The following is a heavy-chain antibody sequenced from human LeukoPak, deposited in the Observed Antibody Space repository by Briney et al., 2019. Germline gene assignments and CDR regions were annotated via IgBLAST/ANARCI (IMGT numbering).Heavy chain of an antibody. D-gene: IGHD5-18*01. V-gene: IGHV3-21*01. Sequence: GEALRLSCAASGFTFSNYKMNWVRQAPGRGLEWVSSIISTSTYIYYTDSVTGRFTISRDNAKNSLYMQMNSLRAEDTAVYYCAIDPGTVDTPMVPVWDYWGQGTVVT. J-gene: IGHJ4*02. CDR3: AIDPGTVDTPMVPVWDY. CDR2: IISTSTYI. CDR1: GFTFSNYK.